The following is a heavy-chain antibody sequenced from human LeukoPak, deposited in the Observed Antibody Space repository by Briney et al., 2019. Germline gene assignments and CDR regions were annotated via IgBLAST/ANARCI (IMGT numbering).Heavy chain of an antibody. D-gene: IGHD1-26*01. Sequence: PSETLSLTCTVSGGSISSYYWSWIRQPPGKGLEWVGYIYYSGSTNYNPSLKSRVTISVDTSKNQFSLKLSSVTAADTGVYCCARGVGATTNFDYWGQGTLVTVSS. V-gene: IGHV4-59*01. CDR2: IYYSGST. J-gene: IGHJ4*02. CDR3: ARGVGATTNFDY. CDR1: GGSISSYY.